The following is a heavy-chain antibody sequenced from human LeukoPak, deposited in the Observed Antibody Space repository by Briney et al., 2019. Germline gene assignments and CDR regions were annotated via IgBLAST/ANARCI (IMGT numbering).Heavy chain of an antibody. CDR3: ATTRGQLWQWPNFFDY. D-gene: IGHD6-19*01. CDR2: ISSSRSTI. Sequence: GGSLRLSCAASGFTFSSYSMNWVRKAPGKGLEWVSYISSSRSTIYYADSVKGRFTISRDNAKNSLYLQMNSLRDEDTAVYYCATTRGQLWQWPNFFDYWGQGTLVTVSS. J-gene: IGHJ4*02. V-gene: IGHV3-48*02. CDR1: GFTFSSYS.